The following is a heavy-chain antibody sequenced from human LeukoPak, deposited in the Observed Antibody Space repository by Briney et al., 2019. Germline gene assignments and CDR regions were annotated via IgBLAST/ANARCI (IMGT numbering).Heavy chain of an antibody. CDR1: GFTFSSYA. CDR3: AKDGDMVTPPYYFDY. Sequence: GGSLRLSCAASGFTFSSYAMSWVRQGPGKGLEWVSAISGSGGSTYYADSVKGRFTISRDNSKNTLYLQMNSLRAEDTAVYYCAKDGDMVTPPYYFDYWGQGTLVTVSS. V-gene: IGHV3-23*01. CDR2: ISGSGGST. D-gene: IGHD5-12*01. J-gene: IGHJ4*02.